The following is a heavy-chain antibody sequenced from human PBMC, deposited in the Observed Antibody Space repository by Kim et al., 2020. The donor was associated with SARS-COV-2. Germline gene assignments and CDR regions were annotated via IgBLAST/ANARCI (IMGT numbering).Heavy chain of an antibody. CDR2: IYYSGST. Sequence: SETLSLTCTVSGGSITGSSHYWGWIRQPPGRGLEWIGSIYYSGSTHYNPSLKSRLAISVDTFKNQFSLNLLSVTAADTAVYYCVRNVSAVTPNSTKRNW. V-gene: IGHV4-39*01. CDR3: VRNVSAVTPNSTKRNW. J-gene: IGHJ5*01. D-gene: IGHD4-17*01. CDR1: GGSITGSSHY.